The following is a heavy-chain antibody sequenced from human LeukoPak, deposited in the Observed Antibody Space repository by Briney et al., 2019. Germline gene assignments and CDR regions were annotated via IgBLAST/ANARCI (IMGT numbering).Heavy chain of an antibody. V-gene: IGHV4-59*01. CDR1: GGSISGYH. CDR2: IHYSGST. D-gene: IGHD3-10*01. J-gene: IGHJ4*02. Sequence: PSETLSLTCTVSGGSISGYHWSWIRQPPGKGLEWIGYIHYSGSTNYNPSLKSRVTISEDTPKNQFSLKLSSVTAADTAVYYCVRDRELNYWGQGTLVTVSS. CDR3: VRDRELNY.